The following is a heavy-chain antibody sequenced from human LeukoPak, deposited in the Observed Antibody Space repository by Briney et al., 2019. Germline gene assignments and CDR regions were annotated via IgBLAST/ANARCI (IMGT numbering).Heavy chain of an antibody. CDR2: IFHSGDT. Sequence: SGTLSLTRTVSGGFIIGHYWSWIRQPPGKGLEWIGYIFHSGDTKYSPSLKSRVTISLDTSKNQFSLNLNSVTAADTALYYCARSGGNNFYYYGLDVWGQGTTVTVSS. J-gene: IGHJ6*02. CDR1: GGFIIGHY. D-gene: IGHD4-23*01. CDR3: ARSGGNNFYYYGLDV. V-gene: IGHV4-59*08.